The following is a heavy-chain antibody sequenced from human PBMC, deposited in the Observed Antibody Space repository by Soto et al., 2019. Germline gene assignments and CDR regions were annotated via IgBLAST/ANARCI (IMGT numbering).Heavy chain of an antibody. CDR2: IWYDGTNK. D-gene: IGHD3-10*01. CDR3: ARALGLEHSGSYAEWYYYGMDV. J-gene: IGHJ6*02. Sequence: QVQLVESGGGVVQPGRSLRLSCAASGFTFSAYGMHWVRQAPGKGLEWVALIWYDGTNKYYADSVKGRFTISRDNSKSALHLQMNSLRADDTAVYYCARALGLEHSGSYAEWYYYGMDVWGQGTTVTVSS. CDR1: GFTFSAYG. V-gene: IGHV3-33*01.